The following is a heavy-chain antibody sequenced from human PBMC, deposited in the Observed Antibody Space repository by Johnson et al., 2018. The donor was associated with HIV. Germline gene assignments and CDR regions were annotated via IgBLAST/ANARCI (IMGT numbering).Heavy chain of an antibody. Sequence: VLLLESGGVVVQPGGSLRLSCAASGFTFDDYAMHWFRQAPGKGLEWVSGNSWNSGSIGYADSVKGRFTISRENAKNSLYLQMNSLRAEDTAVYYCARGANSGSYFGAFDIWGRGTMVTVSS. CDR2: NSWNSGSI. CDR3: ARGANSGSYFGAFDI. D-gene: IGHD1-26*01. CDR1: GFTFDDYA. V-gene: IGHV3-9*01. J-gene: IGHJ3*02.